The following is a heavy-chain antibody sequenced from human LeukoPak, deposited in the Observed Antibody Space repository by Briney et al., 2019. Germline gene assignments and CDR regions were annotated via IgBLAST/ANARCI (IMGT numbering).Heavy chain of an antibody. CDR3: ARDDGYYYGSGSYSSLDY. D-gene: IGHD3-10*01. Sequence: QAGGPLRLSCAASGFTFSSYSMNWVRQAPGKGLEWVSYISSSSSTIYYADSVKGRFTISRDNAKNSLYLQMNSLRAEDTAVYYCARDDGYYYGSGSYSSLDYWGQGTLVTVSS. CDR2: ISSSSSTI. V-gene: IGHV3-48*01. J-gene: IGHJ4*02. CDR1: GFTFSSYS.